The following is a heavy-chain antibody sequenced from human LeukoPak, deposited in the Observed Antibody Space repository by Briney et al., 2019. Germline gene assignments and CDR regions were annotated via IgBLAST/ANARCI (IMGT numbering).Heavy chain of an antibody. D-gene: IGHD5-18*01. CDR2: ISAYNGNT. J-gene: IGHJ3*02. CDR3: ARAISGYSCGRDAFDI. Sequence: GASVKVSCKASGYTFTSYGISWVRQAPGQGLEWMGWISAYNGNTNYAQKLQGRVTMTTDTSTSTAYMELRSLRSDDTAVYYCARAISGYSCGRDAFDIWGQGTMVTVSS. V-gene: IGHV1-18*01. CDR1: GYTFTSYG.